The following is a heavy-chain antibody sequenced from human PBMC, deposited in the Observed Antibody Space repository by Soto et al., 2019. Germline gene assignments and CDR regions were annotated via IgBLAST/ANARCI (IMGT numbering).Heavy chain of an antibody. D-gene: IGHD2-2*02. CDR1: GGSISSSSYY. V-gene: IGHV4-39*01. J-gene: IGHJ3*02. CDR3: ARHGLYCSSTSCYRRYAFDI. Sequence: SETLSLTCTVSGGSISSSSYYWGWIRQPPGKGLEWIGSIYYSGSTYYNPSLKSRVTISVDKSKNQFSLKLSSVTAADTAVYYCARHGLYCSSTSCYRRYAFDIWGQGTMVTVS. CDR2: IYYSGST.